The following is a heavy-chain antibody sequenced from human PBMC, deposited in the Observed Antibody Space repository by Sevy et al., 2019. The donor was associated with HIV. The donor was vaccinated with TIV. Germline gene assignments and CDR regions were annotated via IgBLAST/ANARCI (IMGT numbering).Heavy chain of an antibody. CDR2: INPNSGGT. CDR3: ARDTQLEYSNYEGRWFDP. CDR1: GYTFTGYY. V-gene: IGHV1-2*02. D-gene: IGHD4-4*01. Sequence: ASVKVSCKASGYTFTGYYMHWVRQAPGQGLEWMGWINPNSGGTNYPQKFQGRVTMTRDTSISTAYMELSRLRSDDTAVYYCARDTQLEYSNYEGRWFDPWGQGTLVTVSS. J-gene: IGHJ5*02.